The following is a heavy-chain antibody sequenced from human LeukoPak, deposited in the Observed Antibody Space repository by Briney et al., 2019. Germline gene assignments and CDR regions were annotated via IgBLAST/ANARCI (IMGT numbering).Heavy chain of an antibody. CDR3: ASPQYYYDSSGSDY. CDR1: GGTFSSYA. Sequence: ASVKVSCKASGGTFSSYAISWVRQAPGQGLEWMGRIIPILGIANYAQKYQGRVTITADKSTSTAYMELSSLRSEDTAVYYCASPQYYYDSSGSDYWGQGTLVTVSS. V-gene: IGHV1-69*04. D-gene: IGHD3-22*01. CDR2: IIPILGIA. J-gene: IGHJ4*02.